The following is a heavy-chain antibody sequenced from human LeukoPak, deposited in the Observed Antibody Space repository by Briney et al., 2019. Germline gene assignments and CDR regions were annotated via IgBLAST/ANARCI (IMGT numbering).Heavy chain of an antibody. D-gene: IGHD3-22*01. J-gene: IGHJ4*02. CDR2: ISAYNGNT. CDR3: ARVQARGSGYYPSPLDY. Sequence: ASVTVSCKASGYTFTSYGISWVRQAPGQGLEWMGWISAYNGNTNYAQKLQGRVTMTTDTSTSTAYMELRSLRSDDTAVYYCARVQARGSGYYPSPLDYWGQGTLVTVSS. V-gene: IGHV1-18*01. CDR1: GYTFTSYG.